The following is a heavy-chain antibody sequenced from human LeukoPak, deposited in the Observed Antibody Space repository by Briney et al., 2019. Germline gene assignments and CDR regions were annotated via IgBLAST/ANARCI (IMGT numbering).Heavy chain of an antibody. D-gene: IGHD6-13*01. Sequence: SETLSLTCTVSGGSISSYYWSWIRQPPGKGLEWIGQINYSGSTNYSPSLKSRVTISLDTSKKQFSLNLTSVTAADTAVYYCARQRGAAVAHNWFDPWGQGTLVTVSS. CDR2: INYSGST. CDR3: ARQRGAAVAHNWFDP. V-gene: IGHV4-34*01. CDR1: GGSISSYY. J-gene: IGHJ5*02.